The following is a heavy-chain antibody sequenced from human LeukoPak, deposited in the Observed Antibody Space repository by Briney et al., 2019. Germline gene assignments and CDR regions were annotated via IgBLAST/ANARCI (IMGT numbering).Heavy chain of an antibody. V-gene: IGHV3-7*03. J-gene: IGHJ4*02. CDR1: GFNFSISW. Sequence: QPGGSLRLSCVASGFNFSISWMNWVRHPPGRGLEWVANMNQDGSEKYYVDSVKGRFTISRDNSKNTLYLHMKSLRAEDTAVYYCAKGSGWLLPQYFDFWGQGTLVTVSS. D-gene: IGHD2-21*01. CDR3: AKGSGWLLPQYFDF. CDR2: MNQDGSEK.